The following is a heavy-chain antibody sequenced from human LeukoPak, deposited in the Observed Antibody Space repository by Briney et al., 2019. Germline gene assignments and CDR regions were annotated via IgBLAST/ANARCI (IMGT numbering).Heavy chain of an antibody. J-gene: IGHJ6*02. CDR1: GYTFTSYY. V-gene: IGHV1-46*01. CDR3: ARDSVVIPAAIYYGMDV. CDR2: INPSAGST. Sequence: ASVKVSCKASGYTFTSYYIHWVRQAPGQGLEWMGVINPSAGSTTYAQEFQGRVTMTRDTSTRTVYMELSSLRSEDTAVYYCARDSVVIPAAIYYGMDVWGQGTTVTVSS. D-gene: IGHD2-2*01.